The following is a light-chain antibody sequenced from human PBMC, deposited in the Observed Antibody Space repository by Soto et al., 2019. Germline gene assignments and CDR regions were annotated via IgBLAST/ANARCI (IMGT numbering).Light chain of an antibody. CDR2: GNS. CDR3: QPYESSWGAYV. V-gene: IGLV1-40*01. CDR1: SSNIGAGYD. J-gene: IGLJ1*01. Sequence: QSVLTQPPSVSGAPGQRVTISCTGSSSNIGAGYDVHWYQQLPGTAPKLLIYGNSNRPSGVPDRFSGSKSGTSASLAITGLQAGEGAVYYCQPYESSWGAYVFGIGTRVTAL.